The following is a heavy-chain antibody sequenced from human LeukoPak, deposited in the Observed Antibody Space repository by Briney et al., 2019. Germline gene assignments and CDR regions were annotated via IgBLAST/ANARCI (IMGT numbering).Heavy chain of an antibody. CDR2: ISSSSDTI. D-gene: IGHD3-10*01. V-gene: IGHV3-48*04. Sequence: GGSLRLSCVDSGYTFSTYGRNWVRQAPGKGLQWISHISSSSDTIYYADSVRGRFTVSRDNAKNSLYLQMNSLRAEDTAVYYCARYDLWFGECYFDYWGQGTLVTVSS. CDR3: ARYDLWFGECYFDY. J-gene: IGHJ4*02. CDR1: GYTFSTYG.